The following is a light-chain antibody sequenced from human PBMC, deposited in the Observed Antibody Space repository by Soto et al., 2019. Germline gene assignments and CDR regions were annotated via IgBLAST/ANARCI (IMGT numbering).Light chain of an antibody. CDR1: HDIKKY. V-gene: IGKV1-33*01. CDR3: KRNNSLPPT. CDR2: DAS. Sequence: DIQMTQSPSSLSASVGDRVTITCQASHDIKKYLNWFQEKPGKAPKLLIYDASNLQTGVPSRFSGSGSGTLLLSPTSSLHPEIIAKISCKRNNSLPPTFGQGTRLDIK. J-gene: IGKJ5*01.